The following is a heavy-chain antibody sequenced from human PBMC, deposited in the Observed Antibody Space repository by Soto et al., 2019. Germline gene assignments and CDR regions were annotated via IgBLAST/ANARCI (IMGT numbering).Heavy chain of an antibody. CDR2: IDWDDDK. J-gene: IGHJ6*02. CDR1: GFSLSTSGMC. CDR3: ARIPYSSSWYGDYYYGMDV. Sequence: SGPTLVNPTQTLTLTCTFSGFSLSTSGMCVSWIRQPPGKALEWLALIDWDDDKYYSTSLKTRLTISKDTSKNQVVLTMTNMDPVDTATYYCARIPYSSSWYGDYYYGMDVWGQGTTVTVSS. D-gene: IGHD6-13*01. V-gene: IGHV2-70*01.